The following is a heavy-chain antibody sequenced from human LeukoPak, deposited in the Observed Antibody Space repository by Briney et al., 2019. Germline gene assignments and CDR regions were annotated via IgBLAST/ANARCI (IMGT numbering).Heavy chain of an antibody. CDR1: GFTFSNYA. CDR3: ASRASGNYASGSPT. D-gene: IGHD3-10*01. V-gene: IGHV3-23*01. Sequence: GGSLRLSCAASGFTFSNYAITWVRPAPGKGRQWVSTISASGSSTYYADSVTGRFTISQDRPRNTLYLQISSLRAEDPALYYWASRASGNYASGSPTWGQGTLVTVSS. J-gene: IGHJ5*02. CDR2: ISASGSST.